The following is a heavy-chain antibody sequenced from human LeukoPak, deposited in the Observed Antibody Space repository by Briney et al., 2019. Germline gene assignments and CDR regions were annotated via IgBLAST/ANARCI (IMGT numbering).Heavy chain of an antibody. CDR3: ARSGKIWFGELSPQPIDY. D-gene: IGHD3-10*01. Sequence: GASVKVSCKASGYTFTSYGISWVRQAPGQGLEWMGWISAYNGNTNYAQKLQGRVTMTTDTSISTAYLQWSSLKASDTAMYYCARSGKIWFGELSPQPIDYWGQGTLVTVSS. V-gene: IGHV1-18*01. CDR1: GYTFTSYG. CDR2: ISAYNGNT. J-gene: IGHJ4*02.